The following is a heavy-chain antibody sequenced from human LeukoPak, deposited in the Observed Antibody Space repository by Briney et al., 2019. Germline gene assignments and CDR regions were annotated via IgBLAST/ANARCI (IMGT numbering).Heavy chain of an antibody. CDR2: ISGSGGST. Sequence: PGGSLRLSCAASGXTFSSYAVSWVRQAPGKGLEWVSAISGSGGSTYYADSVKGRFTISRDNSKNTLYLQMNSLRAEDTAVYYCAKEDYYGDYSPDYWGQGTMVTVSS. CDR1: GXTFSSYA. J-gene: IGHJ4*02. V-gene: IGHV3-23*01. D-gene: IGHD4-17*01. CDR3: AKEDYYGDYSPDY.